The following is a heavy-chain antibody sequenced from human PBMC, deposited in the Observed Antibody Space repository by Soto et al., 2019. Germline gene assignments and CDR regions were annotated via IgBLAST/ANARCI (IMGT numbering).Heavy chain of an antibody. D-gene: IGHD3-3*01. CDR1: GYTFTSYG. Sequence: QVQLVQSGAEVKKPGASVKVSCKASGYTFTSYGISWVRQAPGQGLERMGWLSAYNGNTNYAQKLQGTVTRTTDTSTSTAYMELRSLSSDCTAVYYCAREIIFRDFGFWSGPIYYSYGMDVWGQGTTVTVSS. CDR2: LSAYNGNT. CDR3: AREIIFRDFGFWSGPIYYSYGMDV. V-gene: IGHV1-18*04. J-gene: IGHJ6*02.